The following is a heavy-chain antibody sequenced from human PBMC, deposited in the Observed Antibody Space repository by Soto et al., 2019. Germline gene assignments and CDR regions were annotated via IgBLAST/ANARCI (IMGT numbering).Heavy chain of an antibody. CDR1: GGSFSGYQ. J-gene: IGHJ6*03. D-gene: IGHD3-10*01. CDR2: INDSGNI. V-gene: IGHV4-34*01. CDR3: ARGLILWFGELSRRGGYYYYMDV. Sequence: QVQLQQWGAGLLKPSETLSLTCAVYGGSFSGYQWSWIRQTPGKGLEWIGEINDSGNINYNPSLKSRGTSLLDTPKKQTSLKLSSGTAADTAVYFCARGLILWFGELSRRGGYYYYMDVWGKGTTVTVSS.